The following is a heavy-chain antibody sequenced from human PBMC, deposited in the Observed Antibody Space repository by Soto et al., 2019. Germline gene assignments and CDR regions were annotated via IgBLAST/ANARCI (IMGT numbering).Heavy chain of an antibody. CDR3: ARWGTTGGFDL. D-gene: IGHD3-16*01. CDR1: GFRFKSFV. CDR2: TSYDGSNK. V-gene: IGHV3-30*19. Sequence: QLQLVESGGGVVQPGTSLRLSCAASGFRFKSFVMPWVRQAPGKGLEWVAFTSYDGSNKDYGDSVKGRFTVSRDNSQNTLLLQMDFLRPEDTALYYCARWGTTGGFDLWGQGTLVSVSS. J-gene: IGHJ4*02.